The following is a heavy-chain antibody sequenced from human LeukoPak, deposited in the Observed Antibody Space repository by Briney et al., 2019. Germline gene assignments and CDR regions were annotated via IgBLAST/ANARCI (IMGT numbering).Heavy chain of an antibody. J-gene: IGHJ6*03. D-gene: IGHD4-11*01. Sequence: PGGSLRLSCAASGFTFSSHWMTWVRQAPGKGLEWVANIKQDGTEKYYVDSVKGRFTISRDNARNSLYLQMNSLRAEDTAVYYCARDRVTTSSWPRVEYYYMDVWGKGTTVTIPS. CDR1: GFTFSSHW. CDR2: IKQDGTEK. V-gene: IGHV3-7*01. CDR3: ARDRVTTSSWPRVEYYYMDV.